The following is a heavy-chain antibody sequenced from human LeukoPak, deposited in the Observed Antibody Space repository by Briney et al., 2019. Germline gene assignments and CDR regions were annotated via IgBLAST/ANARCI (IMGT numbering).Heavy chain of an antibody. CDR3: ARDQGYSYGYYFDY. CDR2: ISSSSSYI. Sequence: GGSLRLSCAASGFTFSSDSMNWVRQAPGEGLEWVSSISSSSSYIYYADSVKGRFTISRDNAKNSLYLQMNSLRAEDTAVYYCARDQGYSYGYYFDYWGQGTLVTVSS. CDR1: GFTFSSDS. V-gene: IGHV3-21*01. D-gene: IGHD5-18*01. J-gene: IGHJ4*02.